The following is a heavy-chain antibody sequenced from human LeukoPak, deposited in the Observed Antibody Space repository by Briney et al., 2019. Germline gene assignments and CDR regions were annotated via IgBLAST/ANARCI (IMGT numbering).Heavy chain of an antibody. CDR3: AREIHSEDIAVTGNWFDP. Sequence: GASVKVSCKASGYTFTSYGISWVRQAPGQGLEWMGWISAYNGNTNYAQKLQGRVTMTTDTSTSTAYMELRSLRSDDTAVYYCAREIHSEDIAVTGNWFDPWGQGTLVTVSS. V-gene: IGHV1-18*01. CDR1: GYTFTSYG. J-gene: IGHJ5*02. CDR2: ISAYNGNT. D-gene: IGHD6-19*01.